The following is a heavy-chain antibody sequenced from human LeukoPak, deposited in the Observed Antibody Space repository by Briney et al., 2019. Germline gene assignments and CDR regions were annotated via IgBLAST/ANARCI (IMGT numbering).Heavy chain of an antibody. V-gene: IGHV3-7*04. D-gene: IGHD6-13*01. CDR2: IKQDGSGK. J-gene: IGHJ4*02. CDR3: ARGTSTWYLTY. Sequence: GGSLRLSCVASGFTFSNYWMTWVRQAPGKGLEWVANIKQDGSGKHYVDSVKGRFTISRDNAKNSLFLQMNSLRAEDTAVFYCARGTSTWYLTYWGQGTLVTVSS. CDR1: GFTFSNYW.